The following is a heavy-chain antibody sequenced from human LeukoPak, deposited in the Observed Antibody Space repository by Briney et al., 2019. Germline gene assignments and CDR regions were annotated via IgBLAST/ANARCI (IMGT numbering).Heavy chain of an antibody. D-gene: IGHD6-6*01. CDR2: INHSGST. CDR1: GGSFSGYY. V-gene: IGHV4-34*01. J-gene: IGHJ3*02. Sequence: KPSETLSLTCAVYGGSFSGYYWSWIRQPPGKGLEWIGEINHSGSTNYNPSLKSRVTMSVDTSKNQFSLKLSSVTAADTAVYYCARDSSSSGSAFDIWGQGTMVTVSS. CDR3: ARDSSSSGSAFDI.